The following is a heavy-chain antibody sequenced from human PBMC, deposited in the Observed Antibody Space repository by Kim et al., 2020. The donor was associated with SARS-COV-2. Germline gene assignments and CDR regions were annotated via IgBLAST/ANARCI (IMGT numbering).Heavy chain of an antibody. J-gene: IGHJ4*02. V-gene: IGHV4-4*07. Sequence: SETLSLTCTVSGGSISSYYWSWIRQPAGKGLEWIGRIYTSGSTNYNPSLKSRVTMSVDTSKNQFSLKLSSVTAADTDVYYCARTGGSGSYYEPVDYWGQGTLVTVSS. CDR3: ARTGGSGSYYEPVDY. D-gene: IGHD3-10*01. CDR2: IYTSGST. CDR1: GGSISSYY.